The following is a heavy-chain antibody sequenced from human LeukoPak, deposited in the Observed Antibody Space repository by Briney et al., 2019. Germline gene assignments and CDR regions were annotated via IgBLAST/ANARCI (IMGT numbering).Heavy chain of an antibody. CDR1: GGSIGSGYY. J-gene: IGHJ4*02. V-gene: IGHV4-39*02. CDR2: IHYGGTT. Sequence: SETLSLTCTVSGGSIGSGYYWAWIRQPPGKGLEWIGSIHYGGTTHYNPSLQSRVSISADTSKNQFALDLRSVTAADTAVYYCTRDIGDFVSDYWGQGTLVTVSS. CDR3: TRDIGDFVSDY. D-gene: IGHD2-21*02.